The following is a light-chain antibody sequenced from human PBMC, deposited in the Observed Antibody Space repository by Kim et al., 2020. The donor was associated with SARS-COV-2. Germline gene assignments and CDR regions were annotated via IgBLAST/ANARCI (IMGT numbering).Light chain of an antibody. Sequence: ASISCRSSQSVVYRDGNTYLNWFHQRPGQSPRRLIYKVSNRDSGVPDRFSGSGSGTDFTLQISRVEAEDVGVYYCMQGTHWPFTFGPGTKVDIK. CDR3: MQGTHWPFT. CDR1: QSVVYRDGNTY. V-gene: IGKV2-30*01. CDR2: KVS. J-gene: IGKJ3*01.